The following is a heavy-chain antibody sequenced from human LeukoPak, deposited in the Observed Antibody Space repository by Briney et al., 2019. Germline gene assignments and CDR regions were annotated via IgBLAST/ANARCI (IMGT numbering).Heavy chain of an antibody. CDR3: AXDXXXXYCXGH. Sequence: GGSLRLSCTGSGYTVSSSYMSWVRQTPGKGLEWVSVMYSGGTTYYADSVKGRFTISRDSSKNTVNLQMNSLRAEDTAVYYCAXDXXXXYCXGHWGQGXLVTVS. CDR2: MYSGGTT. D-gene: IGHD2-15*01. CDR1: GYTVSSSY. J-gene: IGHJ1*01. V-gene: IGHV3-66*01.